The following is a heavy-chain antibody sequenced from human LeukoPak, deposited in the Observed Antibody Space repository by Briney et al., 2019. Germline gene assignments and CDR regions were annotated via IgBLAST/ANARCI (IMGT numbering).Heavy chain of an antibody. CDR1: GFTFSDYY. Sequence: GGSLRLSCAASGFTFSDYYMSWIRQAPGKGLEWISYISASGRDTYYADSVKGRLTTSRDNAKNSLYLQMNSLRAEDTAVYYCAKDLEDIVVVVAAPSRYYYYGMDVWGQGTTVTVSS. V-gene: IGHV3-11*06. CDR3: AKDLEDIVVVVAAPSRYYYYGMDV. D-gene: IGHD2-15*01. CDR2: ISASGRDT. J-gene: IGHJ6*02.